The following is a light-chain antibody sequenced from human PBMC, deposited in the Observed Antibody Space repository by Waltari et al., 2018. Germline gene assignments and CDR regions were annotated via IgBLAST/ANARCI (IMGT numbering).Light chain of an antibody. CDR1: QRISNW. CDR3: QQSYSTPYT. Sequence: DIQMTQSPSTLSASVGDRVTITCRASQRISNWLAWYQQKPGKAPKLLIYKASKLENGVPSRFSGSGSGTEFTLTISSLQPEDFATYYCQQSYSTPYTFGQGTKLEIK. CDR2: KAS. J-gene: IGKJ2*01. V-gene: IGKV1-5*03.